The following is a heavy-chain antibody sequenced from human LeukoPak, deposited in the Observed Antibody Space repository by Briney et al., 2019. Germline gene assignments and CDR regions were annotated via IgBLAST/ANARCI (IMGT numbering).Heavy chain of an antibody. CDR1: GFTFSSYS. D-gene: IGHD4-17*01. Sequence: PGRSLRLSCAASGFTFSSYSMHWVRQAPDKGLEWVAVISYDGSNKYYADSVKGRFTISRDNSKNTLYLQMNSLRAEDTAVYYCAKDDSPFHYGDYPGIFDYWGQGTLVTVSS. V-gene: IGHV3-30*18. CDR2: ISYDGSNK. CDR3: AKDDSPFHYGDYPGIFDY. J-gene: IGHJ4*02.